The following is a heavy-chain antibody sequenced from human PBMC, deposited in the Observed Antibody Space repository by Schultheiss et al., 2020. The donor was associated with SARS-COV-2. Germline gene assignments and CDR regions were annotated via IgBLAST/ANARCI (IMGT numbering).Heavy chain of an antibody. CDR2: MNPNSGNT. CDR1: GYTFTSYD. Sequence: ASVKVSCKASGYTFTSYDINWVRQATGQGLEWMGWMNPNSGNTGYAQKFQGRVTMTRNTSISTAYMELSSLRSEDTAVYYCARDIVVPAAIPGEVYYYYMDVWGKGTTVTVSS. CDR3: ARDIVVPAAIPGEVYYYYMDV. V-gene: IGHV1-8*01. J-gene: IGHJ6*03. D-gene: IGHD2-2*02.